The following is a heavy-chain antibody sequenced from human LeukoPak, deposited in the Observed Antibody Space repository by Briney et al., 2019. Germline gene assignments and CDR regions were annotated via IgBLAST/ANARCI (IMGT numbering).Heavy chain of an antibody. D-gene: IGHD6-19*01. J-gene: IGHJ5*02. CDR2: ISSSSSYI. CDR3: ARGRAVAGRRWFDP. CDR1: GFTFSSYS. Sequence: GGSLRLSCAASGFTFSSYSMNWVRQAPGKGLEWVSSISSSSSYIYYADSGKGRFTISRDNAKNSLYLQMNSLRAEDTAVYYCARGRAVAGRRWFDPWGQGTLVTVSS. V-gene: IGHV3-21*01.